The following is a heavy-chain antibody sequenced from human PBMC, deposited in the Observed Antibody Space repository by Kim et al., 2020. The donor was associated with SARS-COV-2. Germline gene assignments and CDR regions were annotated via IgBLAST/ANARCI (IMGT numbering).Heavy chain of an antibody. D-gene: IGHD1-1*01. J-gene: IGHJ5*02. CDR2: IYYSGNT. CDR3: ARLGNWIKDARWFGP. V-gene: IGHV4-39*01. Sequence: SETLSLTCTVSGGSISSRPHYWGWIRQPPGKGLEWIGSIYYSGNTFYNPSLKSRVTIFLDTSKNQFSLKLSSVTAADTAMYYCARLGNWIKDARWFGPWGQGALVTVSS. CDR1: GGSISSRPHY.